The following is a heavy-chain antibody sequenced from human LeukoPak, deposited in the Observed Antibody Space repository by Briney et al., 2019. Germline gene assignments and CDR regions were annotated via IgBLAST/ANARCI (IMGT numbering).Heavy chain of an antibody. J-gene: IGHJ4*02. D-gene: IGHD3-22*01. V-gene: IGHV3-23*01. CDR2: ISGSGGST. CDR1: GFTFSSYG. CDR3: AKDALSYYDSSGYSDY. Sequence: GGSLRLSCAASGFTFSSYGMSWVRQAPGKGLEWVSAISGSGGSTYYADSVKGRFTISRDNSKNTLYLQMNSLRAEDTVVYYCAKDALSYYDSSGYSDYWGQGTLVTVSS.